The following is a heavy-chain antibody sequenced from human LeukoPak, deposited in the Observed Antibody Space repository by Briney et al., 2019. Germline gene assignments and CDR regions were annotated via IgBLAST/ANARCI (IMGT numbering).Heavy chain of an antibody. CDR1: GFTFSSYA. Sequence: GGSLRLSCAASGFTFSSYAMNWVRQAPGKGLEWVSAISGSGAGTYYADSVKGRFTISGDNSKNTLYLQMNSLRAEDTAVYYCAKEVSRVTTFYFDYWGQGTLVTVSS. CDR2: ISGSGAGT. CDR3: AKEVSRVTTFYFDY. V-gene: IGHV3-23*01. D-gene: IGHD4-17*01. J-gene: IGHJ4*02.